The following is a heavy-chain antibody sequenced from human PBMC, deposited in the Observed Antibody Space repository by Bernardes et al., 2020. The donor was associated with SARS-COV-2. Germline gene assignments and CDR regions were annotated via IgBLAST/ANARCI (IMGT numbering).Heavy chain of an antibody. V-gene: IGHV3-21*06. Sequence: GSLFLSCAASGFTFRSSTMNWVRQAPGQGLEWISSISTSSSYISYSDSVRGRFTISRDNAKNSVSLQMNSLRAEDTAVYYCARVDFSNLYYFDYWGQGTPVTVSS. D-gene: IGHD4-4*01. CDR1: GFTFRSST. CDR2: ISTSSSYI. J-gene: IGHJ4*02. CDR3: ARVDFSNLYYFDY.